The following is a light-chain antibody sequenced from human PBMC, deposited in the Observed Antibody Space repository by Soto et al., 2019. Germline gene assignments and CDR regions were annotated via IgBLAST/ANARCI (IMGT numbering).Light chain of an antibody. Sequence: DIQMTQSPSSLSASVGDKVTITCRASQDVSIWLAWFQQKPGEAPKLLIYGASSLQSGVPSRFSGTGSGTDFTLTINSLQPEDFATYFCQQYDSFWTFGQGT. CDR2: GAS. CDR1: QDVSIW. J-gene: IGKJ1*01. CDR3: QQYDSFWT. V-gene: IGKV1-12*01.